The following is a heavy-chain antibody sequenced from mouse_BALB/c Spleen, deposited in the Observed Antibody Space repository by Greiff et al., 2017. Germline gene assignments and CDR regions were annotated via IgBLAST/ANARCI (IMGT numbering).Heavy chain of an antibody. CDR1: GYTFTSYW. Sequence: DLVKPGASVKLSCKASGYTFTSYWINWIKQRPGQGLEWIGRIAPGSGSTYYNEMFKGKATLTVDTSSSTAYLQLSSLSSEDSAVYFCARGIYYDYDAAFAYWGQGTLVTVSA. CDR2: IAPGSGST. CDR3: ARGIYYDYDAAFAY. D-gene: IGHD2-4*01. J-gene: IGHJ3*01. V-gene: IGHV1S41*01.